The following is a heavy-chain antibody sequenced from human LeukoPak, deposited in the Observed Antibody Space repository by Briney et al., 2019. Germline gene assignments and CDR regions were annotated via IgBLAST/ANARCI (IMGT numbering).Heavy chain of an antibody. CDR1: GYTFTGYY. CDR2: INPNGGGT. D-gene: IGHD2-15*01. J-gene: IGHJ4*02. CDR3: ARESSPSHCSGGSCYVDY. V-gene: IGHV1-2*06. Sequence: ASVKVSCKASGYTFTGYYMHWVRQAPGQGLEWMGRINPNGGGTNYAQKFQGRVTMTRDTSISTAYMELSRLRSDDTAVYYCARESSPSHCSGGSCYVDYWGQGTLVTVSS.